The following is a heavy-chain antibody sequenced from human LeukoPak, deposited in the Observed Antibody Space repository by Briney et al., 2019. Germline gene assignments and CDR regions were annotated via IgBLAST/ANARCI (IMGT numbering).Heavy chain of an antibody. V-gene: IGHV4-34*01. CDR1: GGSFSGYY. D-gene: IGHD3-22*01. J-gene: IGHJ2*01. CDR3: ARGHGYYYDSSAPTGWYFDL. Sequence: SETLSLTCAVYGGSFSGYYWSWIRQPPGKGLEWIGEINHSGSTNYNPSLRSRVTISVDTSKNQFSLKLSSVTAADTAVYYCARGHGYYYDSSAPTGWYFDLWGRGTLVTVSS. CDR2: INHSGST.